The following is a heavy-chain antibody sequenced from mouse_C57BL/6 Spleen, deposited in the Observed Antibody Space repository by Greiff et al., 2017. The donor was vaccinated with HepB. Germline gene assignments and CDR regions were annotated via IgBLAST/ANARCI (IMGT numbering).Heavy chain of an antibody. J-gene: IGHJ3*01. D-gene: IGHD1-1*01. Sequence: EVKLQESGPGLVKPSQSLSLTCSVTGYSITSGYYWNWIRQFPGNKLEWMGYISYDGSNNYNPSLKNRISITRDTSKNQFFLKLNSVTTEDTATYYCARGGSTVVDPWFAYWGQGTLVTVSA. CDR2: ISYDGSN. V-gene: IGHV3-6*01. CDR1: GYSITSGYY. CDR3: ARGGSTVVDPWFAY.